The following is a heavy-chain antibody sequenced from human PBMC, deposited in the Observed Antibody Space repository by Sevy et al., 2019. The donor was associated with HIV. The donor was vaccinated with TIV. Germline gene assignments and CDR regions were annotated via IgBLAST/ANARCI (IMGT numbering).Heavy chain of an antibody. V-gene: IGHV3-33*01. J-gene: IGHJ4*02. CDR1: GFTFSDFG. D-gene: IGHD3-10*02. Sequence: GGSLRLSCAASGFTFSDFGMQWVRQAPGKGLQWVAVIWNDGSNKYYADSVKGRFTTSRDNSSNTLYLQMNSLRAEDKAVYYGARDVRGEGIRPGDLDYWGQGTLVTVSS. CDR3: ARDVRGEGIRPGDLDY. CDR2: IWNDGSNK.